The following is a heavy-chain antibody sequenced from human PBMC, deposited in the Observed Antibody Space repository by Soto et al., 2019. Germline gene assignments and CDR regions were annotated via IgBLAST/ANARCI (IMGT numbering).Heavy chain of an antibody. Sequence: PGESLKISCKASGYSFSTYWIGWVRQIPGRGLEWKGIIHPGDSDTRYSPFFQGQVTISADKSISTAYLQWSSLKASDTAMYYCARHNRYSSTWFEGWFDPWGQGTLVTVSS. J-gene: IGHJ5*02. CDR2: IHPGDSDT. CDR1: GYSFSTYW. CDR3: ARHNRYSSTWFEGWFDP. V-gene: IGHV5-51*01. D-gene: IGHD6-13*01.